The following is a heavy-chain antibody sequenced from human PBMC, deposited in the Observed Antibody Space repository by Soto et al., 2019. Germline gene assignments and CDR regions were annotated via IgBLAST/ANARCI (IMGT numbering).Heavy chain of an antibody. J-gene: IGHJ3*02. CDR1: GGTFSSYA. Sequence: ASVKVSCKTSGGTFSSYAISWVRQAPGQGLEWMGGIVPIVDTATYAQKFQGRVTITADESTSTAYMELSRLRSEDTAVYYCASNFHYYDSSGYQRRAFDIWGQGTMVTVSS. CDR3: ASNFHYYDSSGYQRRAFDI. D-gene: IGHD3-22*01. CDR2: IVPIVDTA. V-gene: IGHV1-69*13.